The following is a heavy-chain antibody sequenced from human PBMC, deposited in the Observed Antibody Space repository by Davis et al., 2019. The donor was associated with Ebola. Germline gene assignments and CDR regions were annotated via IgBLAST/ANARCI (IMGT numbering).Heavy chain of an antibody. CDR2: INPNSGGT. D-gene: IGHD6-19*01. V-gene: IGHV1-2*04. CDR1: GFTFTSSA. CDR3: ARDSGWFNAFDI. J-gene: IGHJ3*02. Sequence: ASVKVSCKASGFTFTSSAVQWVRQARGQRLEWMGWINPNSGGTNYAQKFQGWVTMTRDTSISTAYMELSRLRSDDTAVYYCARDSGWFNAFDIWGQGTMVTVSS.